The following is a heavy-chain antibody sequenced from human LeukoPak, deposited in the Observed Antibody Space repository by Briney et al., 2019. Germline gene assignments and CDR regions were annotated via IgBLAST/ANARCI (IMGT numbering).Heavy chain of an antibody. V-gene: IGHV4-59*01. CDR3: TRGKDYRSGYTNWFDP. Sequence: SETLSLTCSVYGGSINSDYWNWIRQPPGKGLEWLGYVYYSGSTNYNPSLKSRVTISVDMSKNQFSLKLTSVAPADTAMYYCTRGKDYRSGYTNWFDPWGQGTLVTVSS. CDR1: GGSINSDY. D-gene: IGHD5-18*01. CDR2: VYYSGST. J-gene: IGHJ5*02.